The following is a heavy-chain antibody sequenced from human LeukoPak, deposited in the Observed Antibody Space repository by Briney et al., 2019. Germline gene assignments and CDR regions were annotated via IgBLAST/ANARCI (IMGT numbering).Heavy chain of an antibody. CDR1: GFCFGDYA. CDR3: ASSGPERGRSYIS. D-gene: IGHD1-26*01. CDR2: ISSKAYGGTT. Sequence: GRSLRLSCTASGFCFGDYAMTWVRQAPGKGLEWVSFISSKAYGGTTEYAASVRGRFTISRDDSKSIAYLQMKSLETEDTAMYYCASSGPERGRSYISWGQGTLVTVSS. V-gene: IGHV3-49*04. J-gene: IGHJ4*02.